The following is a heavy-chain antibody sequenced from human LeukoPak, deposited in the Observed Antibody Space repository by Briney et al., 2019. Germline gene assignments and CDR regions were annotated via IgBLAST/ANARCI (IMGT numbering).Heavy chain of an antibody. J-gene: IGHJ4*02. CDR3: ARHHYCSSTSCYKPGGYFDY. CDR1: GGSISSSSYY. Sequence: SETLSLTCTVSGGSISSSSYYWGWIRQPPGKGLEWIGSIYYSGSTYYNPPLRSRVSISVDTSKDQFSLKLSSVTAADTAVYYCARHHYCSSTSCYKPGGYFDYWGQGTLVTVSS. D-gene: IGHD2-2*02. CDR2: IYYSGST. V-gene: IGHV4-39*01.